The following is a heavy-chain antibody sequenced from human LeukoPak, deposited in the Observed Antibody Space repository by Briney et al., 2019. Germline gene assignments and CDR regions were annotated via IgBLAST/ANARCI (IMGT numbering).Heavy chain of an antibody. CDR3: AKDAAPMTTVTHYFDY. V-gene: IGHV3-23*01. CDR1: GFTFSSYA. J-gene: IGHJ4*02. D-gene: IGHD4-17*01. Sequence: GGSLRLSCAASGFTFSSYAMSWVRQAPGKGLEWVSAISGSGGSTYYADSVKGRFTISRDNPKNTLYLQMNSLRAEDTAVYYCAKDAAPMTTVTHYFDYWGQGTLVTVSS. CDR2: ISGSGGST.